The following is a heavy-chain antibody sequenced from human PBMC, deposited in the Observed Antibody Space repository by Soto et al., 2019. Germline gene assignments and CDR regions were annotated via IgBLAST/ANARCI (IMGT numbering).Heavy chain of an antibody. V-gene: IGHV1-18*04. J-gene: IGHJ6*02. D-gene: IGHD2-2*01. Sequence: AAVKVSCKASGYTFTSYGISWVRQAPGQGLEWMGWISAYNGNTNYAQKLQGRVTMTTDTSTSTAYMELRSLRSDDTAVYYCARDLPRPPIVVVTEKSYFYYGIDVCRQATPVTVSS. CDR3: ARDLPRPPIVVVTEKSYFYYGIDV. CDR2: ISAYNGNT. CDR1: GYTFTSYG.